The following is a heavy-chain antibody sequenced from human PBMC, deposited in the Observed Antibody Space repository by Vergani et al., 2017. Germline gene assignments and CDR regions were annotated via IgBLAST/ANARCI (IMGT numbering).Heavy chain of an antibody. CDR1: GYSFTSYW. D-gene: IGHD6-13*01. CDR3: AGIRGGIAAAGTLYYFDY. V-gene: IGHV5-51*01. J-gene: IGHJ4*02. CDR2: IYPGDSDT. Sequence: VQLVQSGAEVKKPGASVKVSCKGSGYSFTSYWIGWVRQMPGKGLELMGIIYPGDSDTRYSPSFQGQVTISADKSISTAYLQWSSLKASDTAVYYCAGIRGGIAAAGTLYYFDYWGQGTLVTVSS.